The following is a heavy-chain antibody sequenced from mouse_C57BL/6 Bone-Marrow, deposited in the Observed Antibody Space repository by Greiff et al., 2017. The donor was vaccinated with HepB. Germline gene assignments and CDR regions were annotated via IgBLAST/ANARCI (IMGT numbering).Heavy chain of an antibody. J-gene: IGHJ4*01. V-gene: IGHV5-6*01. CDR2: ISSGGSYT. Sequence: EVQVVESGGDLVKPGGSLKLSCAASGFTFSSYGMSWVRQTPDKRLEWVATISSGGSYTYYPDSVKGRFTISRDNAKNTLYLQMSSLKSEDTAMYYCAIDYDDAMDYWGQGTSVTVSS. CDR3: AIDYDDAMDY. D-gene: IGHD2-4*01. CDR1: GFTFSSYG.